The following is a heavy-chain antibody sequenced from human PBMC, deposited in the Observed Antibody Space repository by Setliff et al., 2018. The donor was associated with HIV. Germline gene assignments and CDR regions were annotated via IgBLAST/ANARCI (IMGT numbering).Heavy chain of an antibody. D-gene: IGHD6-25*01. V-gene: IGHV3-48*04. J-gene: IGHJ4*02. CDR3: VRDTTSGWMLTN. Sequence: PGGSLRLSCAASGFTFSSFAMNWVRQAPGEGLEWIAYNELDSRAIYYSGSVMGRFTISRDNARDSLYLQMNSLRVEDTAVSYCVRDTTSGWMLTNWGQGTLVTVSS. CDR2: NELDSRAI. CDR1: GFTFSSFA.